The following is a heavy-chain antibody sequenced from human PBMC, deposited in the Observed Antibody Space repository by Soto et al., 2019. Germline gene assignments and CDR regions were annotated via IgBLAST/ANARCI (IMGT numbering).Heavy chain of an antibody. J-gene: IGHJ6*02. CDR3: ASSNQGSSWYGLHYYYGMDV. V-gene: IGHV3-23*01. Sequence: GGSLRLSCAASGFTFSSYAMSWVRQAPGKGLGWVSAISGGGGSTYYADSVKGRFTISRDNSKNTLYLQMNSLRAEDTAVYYCASSNQGSSWYGLHYYYGMDVWGQGTTVTVSS. CDR1: GFTFSSYA. CDR2: ISGGGGST. D-gene: IGHD6-13*01.